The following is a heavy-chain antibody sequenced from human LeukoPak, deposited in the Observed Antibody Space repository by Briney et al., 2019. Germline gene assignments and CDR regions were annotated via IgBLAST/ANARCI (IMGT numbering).Heavy chain of an antibody. V-gene: IGHV4-39*02. CDR3: AREGGYSYGDAPLHFDY. CDR2: IYYTGST. J-gene: IGHJ4*02. CDR1: GGSISSNSYS. Sequence: SETLSLTCSVSGGSISSNSYSWGWIRQPPGKGLEWIVSIYYTGSTYYHPSLKSRVTISVDTSKNQFSLKLSSVTAADTAVYYCAREGGYSYGDAPLHFDYWGQGTLVTVSS. D-gene: IGHD5-18*01.